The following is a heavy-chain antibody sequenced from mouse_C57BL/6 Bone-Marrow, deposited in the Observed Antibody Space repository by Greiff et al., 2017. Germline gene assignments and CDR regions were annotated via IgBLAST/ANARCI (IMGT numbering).Heavy chain of an antibody. CDR1: GYTFTDYY. Sequence: QVQLQQSGPELVKPGASVKISCKASGYTFTDYYINWVKQRPGQGLEWIGWIFPGSGSTYYNEKFKGKATLTVDKSSSTAYMLLSSLTSEDSAVYFCARVPGDGSSYSWFAYWGQGTLVTVSA. D-gene: IGHD1-1*01. CDR3: ARVPGDGSSYSWFAY. J-gene: IGHJ3*01. V-gene: IGHV1-75*01. CDR2: IFPGSGST.